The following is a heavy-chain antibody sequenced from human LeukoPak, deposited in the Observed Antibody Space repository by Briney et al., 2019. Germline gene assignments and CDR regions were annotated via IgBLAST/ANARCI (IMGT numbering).Heavy chain of an antibody. CDR2: INNSGST. J-gene: IGHJ6*03. D-gene: IGHD2/OR15-2a*01. CDR3: ARVNREMAGGYYDYYYYMDV. V-gene: IGHV4-34*01. Sequence: PSETLSLTCAVYGLSFSGYYWSWIRQPPGKGLEWIGEINNSGSTNYNPSLKSRFTISRDKSKNPFSLKLSPVTAADTAVYYCARVNREMAGGYYDYYYYMDVWGKGTTVTVSS. CDR1: GLSFSGYY.